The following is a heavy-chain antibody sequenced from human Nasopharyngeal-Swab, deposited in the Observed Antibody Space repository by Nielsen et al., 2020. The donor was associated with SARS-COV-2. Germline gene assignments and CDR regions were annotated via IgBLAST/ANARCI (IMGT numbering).Heavy chain of an antibody. V-gene: IGHV3-23*01. Sequence: GESLKISCAASGFTFSSYAMSWVRQAPGKGLEWVSATGASGNGGYYTDSVRGRFIISRDNSKNTLYLQLNSLRAEDTALYYCVRPGIAVAGTRWFDPCGQGTLVTVSS. J-gene: IGHJ5*02. CDR3: VRPGIAVAGTRWFDP. CDR2: TGASGNGG. D-gene: IGHD6-19*01. CDR1: GFTFSSYA.